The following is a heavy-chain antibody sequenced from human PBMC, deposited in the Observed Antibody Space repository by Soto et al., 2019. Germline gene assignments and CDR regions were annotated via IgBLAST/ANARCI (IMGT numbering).Heavy chain of an antibody. V-gene: IGHV3-23*01. CDR3: AKVRGAGGSKAYYYYGMDV. D-gene: IGHD3-10*01. J-gene: IGHJ6*02. Sequence: GGSLRLSCAASGFTVSSYAMSWVRQAPGKGLEWVSAISGSGGDTYYADSVKGRFTISRDNSKNTLYLQMNSLGAEDTAVYYCAKVRGAGGSKAYYYYGMDVWAKGPRSPSP. CDR1: GFTVSSYA. CDR2: ISGSGGDT.